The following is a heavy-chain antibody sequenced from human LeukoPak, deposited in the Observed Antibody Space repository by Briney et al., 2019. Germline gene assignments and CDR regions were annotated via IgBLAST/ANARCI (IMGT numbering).Heavy chain of an antibody. J-gene: IGHJ4*02. CDR1: GYTFTGYY. V-gene: IGHV1-2*02. CDR2: INPNSGGT. Sequence: ASVKVSCKASGYTFTGYYMHWVRQAPGQGLEWMGWINPNSGGTNYAQKFQGRVTMTRDTSISTAYMELSRLRSDDTAVYYCARDSGSGYYWFDYWGQGTLVTVSS. D-gene: IGHD3-22*01. CDR3: ARDSGSGYYWFDY.